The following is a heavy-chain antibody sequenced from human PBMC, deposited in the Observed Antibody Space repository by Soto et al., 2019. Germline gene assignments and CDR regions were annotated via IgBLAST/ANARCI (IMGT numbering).Heavy chain of an antibody. CDR1: GYIFVNYG. CDR2: ISPYTGNT. D-gene: IGHD3-16*01. CDR3: VMVDNYVTPTPQDV. Sequence: ASVKVSCKASGYIFVNYGIAWVRQAPGQGLEWMGWISPYTGNTHSATKVQGRLTMTTDTSTSTAYMDLGSLTSDDTAVYYCVMVDNYVTPTPQDVXGQGTTVTVSS. V-gene: IGHV1-18*01. J-gene: IGHJ6*02.